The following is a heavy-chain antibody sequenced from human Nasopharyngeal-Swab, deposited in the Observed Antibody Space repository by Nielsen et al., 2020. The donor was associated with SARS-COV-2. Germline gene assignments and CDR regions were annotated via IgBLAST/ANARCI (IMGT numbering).Heavy chain of an antibody. CDR2: INHSGST. D-gene: IGHD3-9*01. CDR3: ARRAVLRYPWPTKMGNAFDI. V-gene: IGHV4-34*01. J-gene: IGHJ3*02. CDR1: GGSFSGYY. Sequence: SETLSLTCDVYGGSFSGYYWSWIRQPPGKGLEWIGEINHSGSTNYNPSLKSRVTISVDTSKNQFSLKLSSVTAADTAVYYCARRAVLRYPWPTKMGNAFDIWGQGTMVTVSS.